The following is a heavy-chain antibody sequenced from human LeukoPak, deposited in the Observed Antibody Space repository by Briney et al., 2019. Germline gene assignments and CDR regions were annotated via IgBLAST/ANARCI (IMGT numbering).Heavy chain of an antibody. Sequence: ASVKVSCKASGYTFTSYGISWVRQAPGQGLEWVGWISGSKGKTIYAQKFQGRVTMATDTSTSAVYMEVRSLRSDDTAVYYCARGKDELLWFGELEDYFDYWGQGTLVTVSS. CDR3: ARGKDELLWFGELEDYFDY. D-gene: IGHD3-10*01. J-gene: IGHJ4*02. CDR2: ISGSKGKT. V-gene: IGHV1-18*01. CDR1: GYTFTSYG.